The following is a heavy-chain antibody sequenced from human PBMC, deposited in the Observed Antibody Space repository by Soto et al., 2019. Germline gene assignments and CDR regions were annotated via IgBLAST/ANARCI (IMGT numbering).Heavy chain of an antibody. Sequence: QVPLVQSGAEVKKPGSSVKVSCKASGGTFSSYAISWVRQAPGQGLEWMGGIIPIFGKANYAQKFQGRVTITADESTSKAYMERSSLRSEDTAVYYCARVDGDYETYYYYYGMDVWCRGTTVTVSS. J-gene: IGHJ6*02. D-gene: IGHD4-17*01. CDR2: IIPIFGKA. CDR1: GGTFSSYA. V-gene: IGHV1-69*01. CDR3: ARVDGDYETYYYYYGMDV.